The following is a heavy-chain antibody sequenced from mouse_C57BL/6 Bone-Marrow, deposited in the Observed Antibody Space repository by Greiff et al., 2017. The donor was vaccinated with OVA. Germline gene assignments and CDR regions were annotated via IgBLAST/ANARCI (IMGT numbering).Heavy chain of an antibody. CDR2: ISYDGSN. V-gene: IGHV3-6*01. J-gene: IGHJ2*01. CDR1: GYSITSGYY. Sequence: ESGPGLVKPSQSLSLTCSVTGYSITSGYYWNWIRQFPGNKLEWMGYISYDGSNNYNPSLKNRISITRDTSKNQIFLKLNSVTTEDTATYYSATTLYYFDYWGQGTTLTVSS. D-gene: IGHD2-13*01. CDR3: ATTLYYFDY.